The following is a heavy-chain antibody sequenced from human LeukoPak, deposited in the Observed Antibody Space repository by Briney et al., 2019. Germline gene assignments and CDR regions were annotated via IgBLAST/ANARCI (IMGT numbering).Heavy chain of an antibody. CDR2: IYCSGST. D-gene: IGHD3-3*01. V-gene: IGHV4-30-4*08. J-gene: IGHJ3*02. Sequence: SETLSLTCTVSGGSISSGDYYWSWIRQPPGKGLEWIGYIYCSGSTYYNPSLKSRVTISVDTSKNQFSLKLSSVTAADTAVYYCARDGPDDFWSGTDAFDIWGQGTMVTVSS. CDR3: ARDGPDDFWSGTDAFDI. CDR1: GGSISSGDYY.